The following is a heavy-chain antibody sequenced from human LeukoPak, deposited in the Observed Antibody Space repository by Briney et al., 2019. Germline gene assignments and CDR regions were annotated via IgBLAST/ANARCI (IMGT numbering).Heavy chain of an antibody. V-gene: IGHV3-66*04. J-gene: IGHJ4*02. CDR2: IYSGGST. D-gene: IGHD6-19*01. CDR1: GFTVSSYY. CDR3: ARHRRSSGWSDFDY. Sequence: GGSLRLSCAASGFTVSSYYMSWVRQAPGKGLEWVSVIYSGGSTYYADSVKGRFTISRDNSKNTLYLQMNSLRAEDTAVYYCARHRRSSGWSDFDYWGQGTLVTVSS.